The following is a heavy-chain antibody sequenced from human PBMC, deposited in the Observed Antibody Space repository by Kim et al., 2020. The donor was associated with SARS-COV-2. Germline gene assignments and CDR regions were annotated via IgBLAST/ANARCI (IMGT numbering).Heavy chain of an antibody. CDR3: ARGFIAAAGRLGSFFDY. Sequence: FQGRVTITADESTSTAYMELSSLRSEDTAVYYCARGFIAAAGRLGSFFDYWGQGTLVTVSS. V-gene: IGHV1-69*01. J-gene: IGHJ4*02. D-gene: IGHD6-13*01.